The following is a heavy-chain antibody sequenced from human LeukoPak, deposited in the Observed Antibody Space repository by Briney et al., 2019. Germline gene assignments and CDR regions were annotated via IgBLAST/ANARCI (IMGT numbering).Heavy chain of an antibody. D-gene: IGHD3-10*01. CDR3: ARDPSEGSYFDY. J-gene: IGHJ4*02. Sequence: SETLSLTCAVYGGSFSGYYWSWIRQPPGKGLEWIGYIYYSGSTNYNPSLKSRVTISVDTSKNQFSLKLSSVTAADTAVYYCARDPSEGSYFDYWGQGTLVTVSS. V-gene: IGHV4-59*12. CDR1: GGSFSGYY. CDR2: IYYSGST.